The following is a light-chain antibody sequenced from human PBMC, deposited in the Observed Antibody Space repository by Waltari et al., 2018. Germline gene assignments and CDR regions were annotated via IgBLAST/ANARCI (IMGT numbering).Light chain of an antibody. CDR2: GKN. CDR3: NSRDSSGDHVI. CDR1: SLRNFY. J-gene: IGLJ2*01. V-gene: IGLV3-19*01. Sequence: SSELTQVPPVSVALGQTVSITCQGDSLRNFYANWYQQKPGQAPVLVIFGKNSRPSGIPDRCSCSTSGNTASLTITGAQAEDEADYYCNSRDSSGDHVIFGGGTKLTVL.